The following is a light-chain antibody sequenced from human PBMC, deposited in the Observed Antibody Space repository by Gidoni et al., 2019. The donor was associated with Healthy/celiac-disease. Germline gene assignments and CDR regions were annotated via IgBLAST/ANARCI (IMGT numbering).Light chain of an antibody. CDR1: SSNSGSNT. J-gene: IGLJ3*02. V-gene: IGLV1-44*01. CDR2: SNT. Sequence: QSVLTQPPSASGTPGQRVTISCSGSSSNSGSNTVNWYQQLPGTAPKLLIYSNTQRPSGVLDRFSGSKSGTSASLAISGLQSEDEADYYCAAWDDSLNGQVFGGGTKLTVL. CDR3: AAWDDSLNGQV.